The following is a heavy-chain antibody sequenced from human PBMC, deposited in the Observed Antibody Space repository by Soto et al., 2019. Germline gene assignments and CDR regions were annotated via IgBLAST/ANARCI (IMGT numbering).Heavy chain of an antibody. J-gene: IGHJ6*03. CDR1: GGSFSGYF. CDR3: ARGSVFWDRGNHYQYMDV. D-gene: IGHD3-10*01. CDR2: INHRGSI. V-gene: IGHV4-34*01. Sequence: SETLSLTCAIYGGSFSGYFWIWIRQPPGKGLEWIGEINHRGSIYYNSSLKSRVTIAVDTSKNQFSLNLSAVTAADTAVYYCARGSVFWDRGNHYQYMDVWAKGTTVTVSS.